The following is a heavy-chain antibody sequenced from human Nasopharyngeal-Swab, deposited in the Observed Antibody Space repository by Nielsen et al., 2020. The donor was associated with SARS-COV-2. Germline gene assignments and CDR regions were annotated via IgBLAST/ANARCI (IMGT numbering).Heavy chain of an antibody. CDR2: INAYNGNT. V-gene: IGHV1-18*01. D-gene: IGHD2-2*01. J-gene: IGHJ4*02. CDR3: ARGEVPTFADY. Sequence: WVRQAPGQGLQWMGWINAYNGNTNYAQKVQGRVTSTTDTSTSTAYMELRSLRSDDTAVYYCARGEVPTFADYWGQGTLVTVSS.